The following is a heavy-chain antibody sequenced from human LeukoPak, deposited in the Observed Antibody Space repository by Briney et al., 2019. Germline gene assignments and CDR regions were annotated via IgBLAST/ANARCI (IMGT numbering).Heavy chain of an antibody. J-gene: IGHJ4*02. D-gene: IGHD2-15*01. CDR1: GGSISSYY. Sequence: ETLSLTCTVSGGSISSYYWSWVRQAPGKGLEWVSAISGSDGSTYYADSVKGRFTISRDNSKNTLYLQMNSLRAEDTAVYYCAKGTIVAAAPSVSFDYWGQGTLVTVSS. CDR3: AKGTIVAAAPSVSFDY. V-gene: IGHV3-23*01. CDR2: ISGSDGST.